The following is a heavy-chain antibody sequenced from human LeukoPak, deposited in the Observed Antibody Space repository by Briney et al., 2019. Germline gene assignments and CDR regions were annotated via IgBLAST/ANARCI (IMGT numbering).Heavy chain of an antibody. D-gene: IGHD3-16*01. Sequence: GRSLRLSCAVSGFIFSTYVMHWVRQAPGKGLEWVAVISSDGSSKYYADSVRGRFTISRDNSKNTLFVQMNSLRAEDTAVYYCVRAKKIWSTLGDWGQGTLVTVSS. V-gene: IGHV3-30-3*01. CDR2: ISSDGSSK. J-gene: IGHJ4*02. CDR1: GFIFSTYV. CDR3: VRAKKIWSTLGD.